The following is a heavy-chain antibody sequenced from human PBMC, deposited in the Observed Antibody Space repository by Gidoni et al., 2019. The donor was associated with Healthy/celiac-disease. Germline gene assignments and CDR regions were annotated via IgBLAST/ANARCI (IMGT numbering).Heavy chain of an antibody. V-gene: IGHV3-21*01. CDR2: ISSRSSYI. D-gene: IGHD2-15*01. J-gene: IGHJ1*01. CDR3: ARSRGVAATPFQH. CDR1: GFTFSSYR. Sequence: EVQLVESGGGLVKPGGSLSLSCAASGFTFSSYRMNWVRQAPGKGLEWVSSISSRSSYIYYEDSVKGRFTISRDNAKNSLYLQMNSLRAEDTAVYYCARSRGVAATPFQHWGQGTLVTVSS.